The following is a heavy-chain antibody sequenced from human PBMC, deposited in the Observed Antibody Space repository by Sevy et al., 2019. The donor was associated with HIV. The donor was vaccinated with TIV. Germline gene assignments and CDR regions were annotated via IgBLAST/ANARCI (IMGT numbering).Heavy chain of an antibody. Sequence: GGSLRLSCAASGFTFSSYAMSWVRQAPGKGLEWVSAISGSGGSTYYADSVKGRFTISRDNSKNTLYLQMYSLRAEDTAVYYCAKDGRVATTKGFFDYWGQGTLVTVSS. D-gene: IGHD5-12*01. V-gene: IGHV3-23*01. CDR3: AKDGRVATTKGFFDY. J-gene: IGHJ4*02. CDR1: GFTFSSYA. CDR2: ISGSGGST.